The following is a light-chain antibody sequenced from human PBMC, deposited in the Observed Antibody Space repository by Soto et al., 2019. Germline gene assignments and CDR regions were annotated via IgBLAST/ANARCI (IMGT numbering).Light chain of an antibody. CDR1: QNIHIN. V-gene: IGKV3-15*01. CDR2: GVT. CDR3: QQYEGWPRT. Sequence: EIVMTQSPDTLSVSPGDTATLSCRSSQNIHINSAWYQQKPGQAPTLLIYGVTARAPGVPARFSGSGYGTDFTLTIRSVQSGDFGVFYCQQYEGWPRTFGLGTKVEIQ. J-gene: IGKJ2*01.